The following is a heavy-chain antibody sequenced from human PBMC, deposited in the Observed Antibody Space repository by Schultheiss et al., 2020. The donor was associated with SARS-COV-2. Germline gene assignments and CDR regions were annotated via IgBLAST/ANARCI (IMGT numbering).Heavy chain of an antibody. J-gene: IGHJ6*03. Sequence: GGSLRLSCAASGFTFSSYAMSWVRQAPGKGLEWVAVISYDGSNKYYADSVKGRFTISRDNSKNTLYLQMNSLRAEDTAVYYCARDGVWSGYYRWYYYYYYMDVWGKGTTVTVSS. CDR3: ARDGVWSGYYRWYYYYYYMDV. D-gene: IGHD3-3*01. CDR1: GFTFSSYA. CDR2: ISYDGSNK. V-gene: IGHV3-30-3*01.